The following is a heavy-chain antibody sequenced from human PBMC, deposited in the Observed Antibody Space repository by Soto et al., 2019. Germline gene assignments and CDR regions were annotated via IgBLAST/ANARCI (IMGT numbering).Heavy chain of an antibody. CDR3: ARDGGYYGSGSYLGLDP. CDR1: GGSISSYY. D-gene: IGHD3-10*01. J-gene: IGHJ5*02. Sequence: SETLSLTCTVSGGSISSYYWSWIRQPPGKGLEWIGYIYYSGSTNYNPSLKSRVTISVDTSKNQFPLKLSSVTAADTAVYYCARDGGYYGSGSYLGLDPWGQGTLVTVSS. V-gene: IGHV4-59*01. CDR2: IYYSGST.